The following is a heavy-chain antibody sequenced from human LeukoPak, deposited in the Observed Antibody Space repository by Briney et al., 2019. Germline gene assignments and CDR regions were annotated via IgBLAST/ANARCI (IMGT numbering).Heavy chain of an antibody. D-gene: IGHD3-3*01. CDR3: AGSYYDFWSGYPLWFDP. CDR1: GGSISSSSYY. J-gene: IGHJ5*02. CDR2: IYYSGST. V-gene: IGHV4-39*01. Sequence: PSETLSLTCTVSGGSISSSSYYWGWIRQPPGKGLEWIGSIYYSGSTYYNPSLNSRATISVDTSKNQFSLKLSSVTAADTAVYYCAGSYYDFWSGYPLWFDPWGQGTLVTVSS.